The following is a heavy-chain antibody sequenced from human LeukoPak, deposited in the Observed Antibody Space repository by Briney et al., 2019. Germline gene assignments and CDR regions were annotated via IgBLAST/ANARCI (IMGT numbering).Heavy chain of an antibody. CDR3: ARASDFSGNYYRSYYFDY. Sequence: SETLSLTCTVSGSSISSGYYWGWIRQPPGKGLEWIGSIYHSGSTYYNPSLKSRVTISVDTSKNQFSLKLSSVTAADTAVYYCARASDFSGNYYRSYYFDYWGQGTLVTVSS. CDR1: GSSISSGYY. CDR2: IYHSGST. J-gene: IGHJ4*02. V-gene: IGHV4-38-2*02. D-gene: IGHD1-26*01.